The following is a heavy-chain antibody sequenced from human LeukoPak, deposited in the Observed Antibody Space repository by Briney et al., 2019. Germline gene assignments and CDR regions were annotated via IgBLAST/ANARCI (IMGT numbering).Heavy chain of an antibody. CDR2: IKSDGRT. J-gene: IGHJ1*01. Sequence: GGSLRLSCAASGFTLSSYWMHWVRQAPGQALVWVSRIKSDGRTNYADSVKGRFTISRDNAKNTVSLQMNSLRAEDTGVYYCARAPSEIGGYYPEYFRHWGQGTLVIVSS. D-gene: IGHD3-22*01. CDR1: GFTLSSYW. CDR3: ARAPSEIGGYYPEYFRH. V-gene: IGHV3-74*01.